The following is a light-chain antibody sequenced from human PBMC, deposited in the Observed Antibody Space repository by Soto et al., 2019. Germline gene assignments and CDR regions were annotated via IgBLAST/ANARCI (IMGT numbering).Light chain of an antibody. Sequence: QSVLTQPPSVSGAPGQRVTISCTGSRSNIGAGFDVHWYQQLPGTAPKLLIYGNYNRPSGVPDRFSGSKSGTSASLAITGLQAEDEADYYCQSYDSSLSGYVFGTGTKLTVL. J-gene: IGLJ1*01. CDR3: QSYDSSLSGYV. CDR2: GNY. CDR1: RSNIGAGFD. V-gene: IGLV1-40*01.